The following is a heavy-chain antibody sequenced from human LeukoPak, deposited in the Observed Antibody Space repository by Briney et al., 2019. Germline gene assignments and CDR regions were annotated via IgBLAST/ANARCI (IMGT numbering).Heavy chain of an antibody. Sequence: SQTLSLTCTVSGGSIWSDDYYWSWIRQPPGKGLEWIGHITYSGSTDYSASLKSRVSISVDTYKNQFSMSLNSVTVADTAVYYCARGGVGGYDYFDSWGQGTLVTVSS. CDR2: ITYSGST. J-gene: IGHJ4*02. V-gene: IGHV4-30-4*01. CDR3: ARGGVGGYDYFDS. CDR1: GGSIWSDDYY. D-gene: IGHD5-12*01.